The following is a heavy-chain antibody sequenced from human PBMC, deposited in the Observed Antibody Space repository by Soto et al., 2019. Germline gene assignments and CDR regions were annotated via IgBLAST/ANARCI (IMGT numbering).Heavy chain of an antibody. Sequence: QVQLVESGGGVVQPGRSLRLSCAASGFTFTNYPMHWVRQAPGKGLDWVAIISYDGNTKYYADSVKGRFTISRDISKNTLYLQMNSLSPADTAVYYCARVASRYTATWYVDFWGQGTLVTVSS. J-gene: IGHJ4*01. CDR2: ISYDGNTK. CDR1: GFTFTNYP. D-gene: IGHD3-16*02. V-gene: IGHV3-30-3*01. CDR3: ARVASRYTATWYVDF.